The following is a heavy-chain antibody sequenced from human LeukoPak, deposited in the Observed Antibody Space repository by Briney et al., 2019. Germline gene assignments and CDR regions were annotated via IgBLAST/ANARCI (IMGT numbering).Heavy chain of an antibody. CDR2: ISAYNGNT. D-gene: IGHD6-19*01. V-gene: IGHV1-18*01. Sequence: SVNLSRKASGYTYTSYGISWVRQAPGQGLERMGWISAYNGNTNYAQTTTGRVTMTTDTSTSTAYMELRSLRSDDTAVYYCARDLGQWPYYGMDVWGPGNTCSVSS. CDR3: ARDLGQWPYYGMDV. CDR1: GYTYTSYG. J-gene: IGHJ6*01.